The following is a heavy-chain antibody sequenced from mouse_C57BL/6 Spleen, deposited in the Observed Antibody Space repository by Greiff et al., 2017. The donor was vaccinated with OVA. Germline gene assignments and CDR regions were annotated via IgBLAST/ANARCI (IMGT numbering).Heavy chain of an antibody. D-gene: IGHD3-2*02. Sequence: QVQLQQPGAELVMPGASVKLSCKASGYTFTSYWMHWVKQRPGQGLEWIGEIDPSDSYTNYNQKFKGKSTFTVDKSSSTAYMQLSSLTSEDSAVYYCARGEAAQATCGARDYWGQGTTLTVSS. CDR3: ARGEAAQATCGARDY. V-gene: IGHV1-69*01. CDR2: IDPSDSYT. CDR1: GYTFTSYW. J-gene: IGHJ4*01.